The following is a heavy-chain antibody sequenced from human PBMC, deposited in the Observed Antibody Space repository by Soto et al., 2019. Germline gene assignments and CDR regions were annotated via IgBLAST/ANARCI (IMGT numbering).Heavy chain of an antibody. D-gene: IGHD2-8*01. CDR1: GYTFTSYG. V-gene: IGHV1-18*01. J-gene: IGHJ5*02. Sequence: GASVKVSCKASGYTFTSYGISWVRQAPGQGLEWMGWISAYNGNTNYAQKLQGRVTMTTDTSTSTAYMELRSLRSDDTAVYYCARDSEGYCTKGVCSRNWFDPWGQGTLVT. CDR3: ARDSEGYCTKGVCSRNWFDP. CDR2: ISAYNGNT.